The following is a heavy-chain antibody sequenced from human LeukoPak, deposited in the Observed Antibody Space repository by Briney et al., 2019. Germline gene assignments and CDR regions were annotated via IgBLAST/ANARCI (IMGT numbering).Heavy chain of an antibody. V-gene: IGHV3-30*03. CDR2: ISYDTTNK. CDR1: GFTFSNYG. J-gene: IGHJ4*02. D-gene: IGHD6-13*01. CDR3: ARDQDVAAAGTWGSIDY. Sequence: GGSLRLSCAASGFTFSNYGIHWVRQAPGKGLEWVAVISYDTTNKYYTDSVKGRFTISRDNSKNTLYLQMNSLRAEDTAVYYCARDQDVAAAGTWGSIDYWGQGTLVTVSS.